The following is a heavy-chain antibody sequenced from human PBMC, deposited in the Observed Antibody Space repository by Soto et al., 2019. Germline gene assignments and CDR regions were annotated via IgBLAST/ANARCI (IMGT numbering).Heavy chain of an antibody. V-gene: IGHV2-5*02. Sequence: SGPTLVNPTQTLTLTCTFSGFSLSTSEGGVGWIRRPPGKALEWLGFIFWDDDKRYRPSLKNRVTITKDTSKNQVVLTMTNMDPVDTGTYYCAHSQSFGGAEFDFWGQGTLVTVSS. CDR2: IFWDDDK. CDR1: GFSLSTSEGG. CDR3: AHSQSFGGAEFDF. D-gene: IGHD3-16*01. J-gene: IGHJ4*02.